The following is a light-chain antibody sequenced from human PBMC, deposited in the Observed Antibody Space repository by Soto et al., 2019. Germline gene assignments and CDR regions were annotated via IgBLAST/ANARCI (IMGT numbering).Light chain of an antibody. CDR2: HAS. Sequence: DIQMTQSPSTLSASVGDRVTITCRASQSISGWLAWYQQKPWKAPKLLIYHASSLKSGVPSRFSGSGFGTEFTLTISSLQPDDSATYYCQNYNQYSRTFGQGTKV. J-gene: IGKJ1*01. CDR1: QSISGW. CDR3: QNYNQYSRT. V-gene: IGKV1-5*01.